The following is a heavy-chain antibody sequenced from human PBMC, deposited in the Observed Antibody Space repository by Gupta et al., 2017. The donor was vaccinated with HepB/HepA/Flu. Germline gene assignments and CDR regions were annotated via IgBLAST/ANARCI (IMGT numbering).Heavy chain of an antibody. D-gene: IGHD5-12*01. CDR3: AKGYSGYNMDV. CDR1: GFTFSSYA. J-gene: IGHJ6*02. Sequence: QVQLVESGGGVVQPGRSLRLSCEASGFTFSSYAMHWVRQAPGKGLEWVAVISYDGSNKDYVDSVKGRFTISRDKSKNTLYLQMNSLSAEDTAVYYCAKGYSGYNMDVWGQGTTVTVYS. CDR2: ISYDGSNK. V-gene: IGHV3-30*18.